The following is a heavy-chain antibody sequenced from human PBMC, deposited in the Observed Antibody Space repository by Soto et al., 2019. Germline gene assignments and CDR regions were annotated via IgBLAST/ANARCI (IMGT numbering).Heavy chain of an antibody. Sequence: QVQLQESGPGLVKPSQTLSLTCTVSGGSISSGGYYWSWIRQHPGKGLEWIGYIYYSGSTYYNPSLKSRVTISVATSKNQFSPKLSSVPAADTAVYYCARGRPNYSGSPSAYGMDVWGQGTTVTVSS. CDR3: ARGRPNYSGSPSAYGMDV. V-gene: IGHV4-31*03. J-gene: IGHJ6*02. CDR1: GGSISSGGYY. CDR2: IYYSGST. D-gene: IGHD1-26*01.